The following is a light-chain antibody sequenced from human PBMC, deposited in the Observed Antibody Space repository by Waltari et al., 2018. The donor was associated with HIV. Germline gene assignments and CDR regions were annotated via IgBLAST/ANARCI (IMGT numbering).Light chain of an antibody. Sequence: QSVLTQPPSASGTPGQRVTISCSGSSSNLGTDNVSWYQQLPGTAPKLLIYKNYQRPSGVPDRFAGSKSGTSASLAISGLRSEDEADYYCVGWDASLSAYVFGTGTKVTIL. J-gene: IGLJ1*01. CDR3: VGWDASLSAYV. CDR2: KNY. V-gene: IGLV1-47*01. CDR1: SSNLGTDN.